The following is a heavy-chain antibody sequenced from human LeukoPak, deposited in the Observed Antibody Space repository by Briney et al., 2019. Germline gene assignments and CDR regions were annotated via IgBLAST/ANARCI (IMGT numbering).Heavy chain of an antibody. Sequence: SETLSLTCTVSGGSISSSGYYWGWIRQPPGKGLEWIGSIYYSGSTYYNPSLKSRVTISVDTSKNQFSLRLSSVTAADTAVYYCANSYNFDYWGQGTLVTVSS. V-gene: IGHV4-39*01. CDR1: GGSISSSGYY. D-gene: IGHD5-24*01. J-gene: IGHJ4*02. CDR2: IYYSGST. CDR3: ANSYNFDY.